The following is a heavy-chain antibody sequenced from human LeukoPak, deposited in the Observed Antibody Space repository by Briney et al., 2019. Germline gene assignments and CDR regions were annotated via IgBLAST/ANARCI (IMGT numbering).Heavy chain of an antibody. Sequence: ASVKVSCKASGYTFTSYDINWVRQATGQGLEWMGWVNPNSGNTGYAQKFQGRVTITRNTSISTAYMELSSLRSEDTAVYYCARGAHITIFGVVNYYFDYWGQGTLVTVSS. V-gene: IGHV1-8*03. CDR3: ARGAHITIFGVVNYYFDY. J-gene: IGHJ4*02. D-gene: IGHD3-3*01. CDR1: GYTFTSYD. CDR2: VNPNSGNT.